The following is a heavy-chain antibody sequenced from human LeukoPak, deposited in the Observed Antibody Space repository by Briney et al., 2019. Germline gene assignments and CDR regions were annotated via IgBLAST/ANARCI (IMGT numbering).Heavy chain of an antibody. CDR2: IIPIFGTA. Sequence: ASVKVSCKASGGTFSGYAISWVRQAPGQGLEWMGGIIPIFGTANYAQKFQGRVTITADESTSTAYMELSSLRSEDTAVYYCARDLGYSSGWYQEYYWGQGTLVTVSS. J-gene: IGHJ4*02. V-gene: IGHV1-69*13. D-gene: IGHD6-19*01. CDR3: ARDLGYSSGWYQEYY. CDR1: GGTFSGYA.